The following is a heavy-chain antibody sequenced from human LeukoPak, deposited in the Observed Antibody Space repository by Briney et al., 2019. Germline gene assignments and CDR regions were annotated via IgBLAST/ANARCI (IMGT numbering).Heavy chain of an antibody. CDR2: IIPILDIV. CDR1: DETFSRYT. CDR3: AREVYSGFDFVS. Sequence: ASVKVSCKASDETFSRYTIGWVRQAPGPGLEWMGRIIPILDIVNYAQKFQGRVTMTADKSTNTAYMELRSLRSEDTAIYYCAREVYSGFDFVSWGQGTRVTVSS. D-gene: IGHD5-12*01. J-gene: IGHJ4*02. V-gene: IGHV1-69*04.